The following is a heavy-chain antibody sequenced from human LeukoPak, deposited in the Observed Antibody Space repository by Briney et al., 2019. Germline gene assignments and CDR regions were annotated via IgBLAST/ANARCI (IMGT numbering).Heavy chain of an antibody. D-gene: IGHD5-12*01. Sequence: SETLSLTCTVSGGSISSSSYYWGWIRQPPGKGLEWIGSIYYSGSTYYNPSLKSRVTISVDTSKNQFSLKLSSVTAADTAVYYCARSGYDASDAFDIWGQGTMVTVSS. J-gene: IGHJ3*02. V-gene: IGHV4-39*07. CDR1: GGSISSSSYY. CDR2: IYYSGST. CDR3: ARSGYDASDAFDI.